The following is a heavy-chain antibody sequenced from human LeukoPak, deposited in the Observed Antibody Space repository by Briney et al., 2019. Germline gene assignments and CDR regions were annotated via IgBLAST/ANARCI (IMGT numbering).Heavy chain of an antibody. V-gene: IGHV3-23*01. Sequence: GGSLRLSCAASGFTFSSYAMSWVRQAPGKGLEWVSAISGSGGSTYYADSVKGRFTFSRDNSKNTLYLQMNSLRAEDTAVYYCAKEEGYYYDSGGYYVEYFQHWGQGTLVTVSS. J-gene: IGHJ1*01. CDR2: ISGSGGST. CDR3: AKEEGYYYDSGGYYVEYFQH. CDR1: GFTFSSYA. D-gene: IGHD3-22*01.